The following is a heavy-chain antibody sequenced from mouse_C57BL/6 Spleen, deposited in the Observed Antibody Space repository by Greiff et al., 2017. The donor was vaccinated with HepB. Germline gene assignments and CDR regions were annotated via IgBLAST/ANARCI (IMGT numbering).Heavy chain of an antibody. Sequence: VQLRQSGPELVKPGASVKISCKASGYAFSSSWMNWVKQRPGKGLEWIGRIYPGDGDTNYNGKFKGKATLTADKSSSTAYMQRSSLTSEDSAVYFCARDSSGYYAMDYWGQGTSVTVSS. CDR2: IYPGDGDT. CDR3: ARDSSGYYAMDY. V-gene: IGHV1-82*01. CDR1: GYAFSSSW. J-gene: IGHJ4*01. D-gene: IGHD3-2*02.